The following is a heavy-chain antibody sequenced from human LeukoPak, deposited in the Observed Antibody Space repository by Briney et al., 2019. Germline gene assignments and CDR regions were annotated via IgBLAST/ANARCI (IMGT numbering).Heavy chain of an antibody. V-gene: IGHV4-59*01. Sequence: PSETLSLTCTVSGDSFSSYYWSWIRQPPGKGLEWIGYIYYTGSTSYNPSLRSRVTMSADTSKNQFSLKLSSVTAADTAVYYCASRKLGNDYWGQGTLVTVSS. J-gene: IGHJ4*02. CDR3: ASRKLGNDY. CDR1: GDSFSSYY. D-gene: IGHD7-27*01. CDR2: IYYTGST.